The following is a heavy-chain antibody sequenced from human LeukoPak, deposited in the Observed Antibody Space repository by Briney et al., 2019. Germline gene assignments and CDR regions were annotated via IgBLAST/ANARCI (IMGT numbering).Heavy chain of an antibody. V-gene: IGHV4-30-2*01. J-gene: IGHJ4*02. CDR2: IYHSGST. CDR1: GGSISSGGYS. CDR3: ARGADSSGYYPFDY. Sequence: SETLSLTCAVSGGSISSGGYSWSWIRQPPGTGLEWIGYIYHSGSTYYDPSLKSRVTISVDRSKNQFSLKLSSVTAADTAVYYCARGADSSGYYPFDYWGQGTLVTVSS. D-gene: IGHD3-22*01.